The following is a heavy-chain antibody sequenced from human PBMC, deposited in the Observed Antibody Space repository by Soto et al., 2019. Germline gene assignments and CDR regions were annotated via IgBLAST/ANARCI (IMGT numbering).Heavy chain of an antibody. J-gene: IGHJ4*01. V-gene: IGHV5-51*01. CDR1: GQNFTNYW. CDR2: IYPGDSDT. D-gene: IGHD3-10*01. CDR3: ASQQYYYGSRTWAFDC. Sequence: PAQSLKISCKGSGQNFTNYWIGWVRQMAGKGLEWMGIIYPGDSDTRYNPSFQGQVTISADKSISTAYLQWSSLRASDTVIYYCASQQYYYGSRTWAFDCWGQGTVVTVSS.